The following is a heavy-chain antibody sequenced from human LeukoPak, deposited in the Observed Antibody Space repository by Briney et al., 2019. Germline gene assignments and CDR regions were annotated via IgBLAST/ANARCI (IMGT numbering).Heavy chain of an antibody. CDR3: ARGRSDFWT. V-gene: IGHV4-59*01. D-gene: IGHD3-3*01. CDR1: GGSISSYY. J-gene: IGHJ5*02. CDR2: IYYSGSS. Sequence: PSETLSLTCTVSGGSISSYYWSWIRQPPGKGLEWIGYIYYSGSSNYNPSLRSRVTISVDTSKNQFSLKLSSVTAAATAVYYCARGRSDFWTWGQGTLVTVSS.